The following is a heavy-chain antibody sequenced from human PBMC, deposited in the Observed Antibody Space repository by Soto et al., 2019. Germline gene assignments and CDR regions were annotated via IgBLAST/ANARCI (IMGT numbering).Heavy chain of an antibody. CDR2: IWYDGSNK. D-gene: IGHD3-3*01. V-gene: IGHV3-33*01. CDR3: ARGPRDFWSGYYTFDY. CDR1: GFTFSSYG. J-gene: IGHJ4*02. Sequence: PGGSLRLSCAASGFTFSSYGMHWVRQAPGKGLEWVAVIWYDGSNKYYADSVKGRFTISRDNAKNSLYLQMNSLRAEDTAVYYCARGPRDFWSGYYTFDYWGQGTLVTVSS.